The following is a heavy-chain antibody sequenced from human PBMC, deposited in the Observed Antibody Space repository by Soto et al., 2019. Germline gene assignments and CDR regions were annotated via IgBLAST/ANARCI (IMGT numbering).Heavy chain of an antibody. D-gene: IGHD3-10*01. V-gene: IGHV3-30*18. Sequence: QVQLVESGGGVVQPGRSLRLSCAASGFTFSSYGMHWVRQAPGKGLEWVAVISYDGSKKYYADSVKGRFTISRDNYKNTLYLQMNSLRAEDTAVDYCAKGGRMVRGDYFDYWGQGTLVTVSS. CDR1: GFTFSSYG. J-gene: IGHJ4*02. CDR2: ISYDGSKK. CDR3: AKGGRMVRGDYFDY.